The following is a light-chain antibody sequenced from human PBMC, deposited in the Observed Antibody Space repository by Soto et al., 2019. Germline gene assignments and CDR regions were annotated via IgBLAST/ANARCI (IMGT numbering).Light chain of an antibody. CDR1: QGLVYSDGNTF. J-gene: IGKJ1*01. CDR2: QVS. Sequence: DVVMTQSPLSLSVTLGQPASISCRSSQGLVYSDGNTFLNWFHQRPGQSPRRLIYQVSNRDSGVXDXXSGSGSGTDYTLTISRVEAEDVGLYYCVQGTHWPWTFGQGTKVEIK. V-gene: IGKV2-30*01. CDR3: VQGTHWPWT.